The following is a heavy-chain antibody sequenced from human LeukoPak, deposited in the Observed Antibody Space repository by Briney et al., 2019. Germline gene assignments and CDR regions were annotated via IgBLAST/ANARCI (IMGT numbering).Heavy chain of an antibody. J-gene: IGHJ6*03. CDR1: GFTFSDYY. CDR2: IRYDGSNK. V-gene: IGHV3-33*08. CDR3: ARHGPPRAGWGRKYYYMDV. Sequence: PGGSLRLSCAASGFTFSDYYMSWIRQAPGKGLEWVAFIRYDGSNKYYADSVKGRFTISRDNSKNTLDLQMNSLRVEDTAVYYCARHGPPRAGWGRKYYYMDVWGKGTTVTISS. D-gene: IGHD3-16*01.